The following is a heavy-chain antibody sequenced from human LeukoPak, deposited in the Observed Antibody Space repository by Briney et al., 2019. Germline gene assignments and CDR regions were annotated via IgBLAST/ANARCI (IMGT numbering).Heavy chain of an antibody. J-gene: IGHJ4*02. D-gene: IGHD2-21*01. CDR3: ARIRCGRSGSVCYNH. CDR1: GVSINDYY. CDR2: ISHTEGT. V-gene: IGHV4-34*01. Sequence: SETLSLTCGVFGVSINDYYWSGIRQSPGKGLEWIGDISHTEGTRYNPSLESRVTMSVGTSENQLSLKLIFVTAADTAVYYCARIRCGRSGSVCYNHWGLGTLVTVSS.